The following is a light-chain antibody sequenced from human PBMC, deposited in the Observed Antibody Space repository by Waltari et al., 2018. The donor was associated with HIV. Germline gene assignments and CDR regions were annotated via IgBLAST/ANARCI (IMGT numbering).Light chain of an antibody. CDR1: SRDIGGYNY. Sequence: QSALTQPRSVSGSPGQSVTISCTGASRDIGGYNYVSWYQQHPGGAPKLLIYDVTKRPYGVPDRFSGSKSGNTASRTISGLQAEDEADYYCCSYSANSRVFGGGTKLTVL. J-gene: IGLJ3*02. CDR3: CSYSANSRV. V-gene: IGLV2-11*01. CDR2: DVT.